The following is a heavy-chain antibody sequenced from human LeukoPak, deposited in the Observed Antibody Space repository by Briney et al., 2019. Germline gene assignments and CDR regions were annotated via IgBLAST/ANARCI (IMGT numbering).Heavy chain of an antibody. CDR2: IYYSGST. CDR1: GGSISSGGYS. D-gene: IGHD3-3*01. V-gene: IGHV4-31*11. Sequence: SETLSLTCAVSGGSISSGGYSWSWIRQLPGKGLEWIGSIYYSGSTYYSPSLKSRVTISVDTSKNHFSLKLGSVTAADTAVYYCARDCNSGVAVFGVLRGGRFDPWGQGTLVTVSS. CDR3: ARDCNSGVAVFGVLRGGRFDP. J-gene: IGHJ5*02.